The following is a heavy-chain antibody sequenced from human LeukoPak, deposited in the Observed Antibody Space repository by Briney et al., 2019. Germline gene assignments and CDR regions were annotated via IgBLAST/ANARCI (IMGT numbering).Heavy chain of an antibody. D-gene: IGHD6-13*01. J-gene: IGHJ4*02. CDR3: ARGMIAAAGTGVDY. V-gene: IGHV1-8*01. CDR2: MNPNSGNT. Sequence: GASVKVSCKASGYTFTSYDINWVRQATGQGLEWMGWMNPNSGNTGYAQKFQDRVTMTRNTSISTAYMELSSLRSEDTAVYYCARGMIAAAGTGVDYWGQGTLVTVSS. CDR1: GYTFTSYD.